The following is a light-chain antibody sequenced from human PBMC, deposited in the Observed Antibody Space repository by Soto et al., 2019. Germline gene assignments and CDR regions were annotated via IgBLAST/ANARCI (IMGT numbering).Light chain of an antibody. CDR3: QQYHNSPRT. CDR1: QRVGGSS. CDR2: DTS. V-gene: IGKV3-20*01. Sequence: ETLLTQSPGTLSLSPGERATLSCRASQRVGGSSLAWYQQRPGQAPRLLIYDTSNSATSIQDRFSGSGSGTDFALTISRLEPEDFAVDYCQQYHNSPRTFGQGTKVEIK. J-gene: IGKJ1*01.